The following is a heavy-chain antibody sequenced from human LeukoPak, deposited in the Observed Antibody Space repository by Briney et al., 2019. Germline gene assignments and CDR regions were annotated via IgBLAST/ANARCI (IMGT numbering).Heavy chain of an antibody. CDR2: ISGSGGST. CDR3: AKGQVAVAGTGGDY. V-gene: IGHV3-23*01. CDR1: RFTFSGYA. Sequence: HTGGSLRLSCAASRFTFSGYAMHWVRQAPGKGLEWVSAISGSGGSTYYADSVKGRFTISRDNSKNTLYLQMNSLRAEDTAVYYCAKGQVAVAGTGGDYWGQGTLVTVSS. D-gene: IGHD6-19*01. J-gene: IGHJ4*02.